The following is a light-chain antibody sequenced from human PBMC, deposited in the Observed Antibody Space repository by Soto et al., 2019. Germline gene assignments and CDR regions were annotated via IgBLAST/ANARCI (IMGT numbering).Light chain of an antibody. Sequence: QSALTQPASVSGSTGQSITISCTGTSSDVGGYNYVSWYQQHTGKAPKLMIYDVSNRPSGVSNRFSGSKSGNTASLTISGLQDEDEADYYCSSYTSSSTPVVFCGGTKLTVL. CDR2: DVS. CDR1: SSDVGGYNY. J-gene: IGLJ2*01. CDR3: SSYTSSSTPVV. V-gene: IGLV2-14*01.